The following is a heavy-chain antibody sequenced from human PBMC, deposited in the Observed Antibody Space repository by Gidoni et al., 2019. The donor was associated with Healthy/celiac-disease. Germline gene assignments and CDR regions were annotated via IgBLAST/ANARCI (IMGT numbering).Heavy chain of an antibody. CDR2: ISSSSSYI. D-gene: IGHD1-26*01. V-gene: IGHV3-21*01. CDR3: ARAITSVGATPGDY. Sequence: EVQLVASGGGLVKPGGSLRLSCAASGFTFSSYSMNWVRQAPGKGLEWVSSISSSSSYIYYADSVKGRFTISRDNAKNSLYLQMNSLRAEDTAVYYCARAITSVGATPGDYWGQGTLVTVSS. J-gene: IGHJ4*02. CDR1: GFTFSSYS.